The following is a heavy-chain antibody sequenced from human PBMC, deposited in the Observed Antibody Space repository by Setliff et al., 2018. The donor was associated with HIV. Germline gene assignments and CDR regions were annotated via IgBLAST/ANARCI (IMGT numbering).Heavy chain of an antibody. CDR2: VSGSGGTR. Sequence: PGGSLRLSCVTSGFFFGSYAMAWVRQAPGKGLERVSSVSGSGGTRYYADSVRGRFTISRDNSKNTLYLQMNRLRVEDTAVYYCAKDGISGGAYPPYYFDYWGHGTLVTVSS. J-gene: IGHJ4*01. D-gene: IGHD2-15*01. CDR3: AKDGISGGAYPPYYFDY. V-gene: IGHV3-23*01. CDR1: GFFFGSYA.